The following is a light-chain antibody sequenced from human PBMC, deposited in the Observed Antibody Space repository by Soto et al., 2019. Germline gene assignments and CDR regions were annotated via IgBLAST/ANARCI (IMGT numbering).Light chain of an antibody. CDR1: QGISSW. CDR3: QQDHSFPPT. J-gene: IGKJ5*01. V-gene: IGKV1-12*01. Sequence: DIQMTQSPSSVSASVGDRVTITCRARQGISSWLAWYQQKPGKAPELLIYAASSLQSGVPSRFSGSGSWTSFTLTTSSLQTEDFATYYGQQDHSFPPTCGQGPRLEIK. CDR2: AAS.